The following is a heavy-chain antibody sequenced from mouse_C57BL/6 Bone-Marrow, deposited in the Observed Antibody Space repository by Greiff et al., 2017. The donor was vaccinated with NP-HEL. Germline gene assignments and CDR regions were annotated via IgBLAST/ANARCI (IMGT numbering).Heavy chain of an antibody. J-gene: IGHJ2*01. D-gene: IGHD2-13*01. Sequence: VQLQQSGAELVKPGASVKMSCKASGYTFTTYPIDWLKQNHGKSLEWIGNFHPSNDDTKSNQKFKGKATLTVEKSSSTVYLELSRLTSADSAVYYCSRRVDGDYENFDDWGQGTTLTVSS. V-gene: IGHV1-47*01. CDR3: SRRVDGDYENFDD. CDR1: GYTFTTYP. CDR2: FHPSNDDT.